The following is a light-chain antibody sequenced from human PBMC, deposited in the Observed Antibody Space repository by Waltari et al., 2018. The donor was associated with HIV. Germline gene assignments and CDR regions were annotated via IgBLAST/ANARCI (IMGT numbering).Light chain of an antibody. CDR1: QSVSSRY. J-gene: IGKJ2*01. V-gene: IGKV3-20*01. CDR3: QQYGSSPLYI. Sequence: EIVLTQSPGTLSLSPGERATLSCRSSQSVSSRYLARYQQKPGQAPRVLIYGASSRATGIPDRFSGSESGTDFTLTISRLEPEDFAVYYCQQYGSSPLYIFGQGTKLEIK. CDR2: GAS.